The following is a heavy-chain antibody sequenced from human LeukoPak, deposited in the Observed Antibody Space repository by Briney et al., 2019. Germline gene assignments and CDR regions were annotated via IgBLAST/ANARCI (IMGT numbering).Heavy chain of an antibody. CDR3: ARIEVRGVND. V-gene: IGHV3-21*01. CDR1: GFTFSSYS. D-gene: IGHD3-10*01. CDR2: ISSSSSYI. Sequence: GGSLRPSCAASGFTFSSYSMNWVRQAPGKGLEWVSSISSSSSYIYYADSVKGRFTISRDSAKNSLYLQMNSLRAEDTAVYYCARIEVRGVNDWGQGTLVTVSS. J-gene: IGHJ4*02.